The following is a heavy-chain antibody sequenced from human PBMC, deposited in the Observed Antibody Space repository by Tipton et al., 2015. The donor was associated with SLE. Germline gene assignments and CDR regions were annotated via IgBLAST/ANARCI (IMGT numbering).Heavy chain of an antibody. J-gene: IGHJ4*02. V-gene: IGHV3-30-3*01. CDR2: ISYDGSNK. Sequence: SLRLSCAASGFTFSSYAMHWVRQAPGKGLEWVAVISYDGSNKYYADSVKGRFTISRDNSKNTLYLQMNSLRAEDTAVYYCAKERAETVFDYWGQGTLVTVSS. CDR3: AKERAETVFDY. D-gene: IGHD4-11*01. CDR1: GFTFSSYA.